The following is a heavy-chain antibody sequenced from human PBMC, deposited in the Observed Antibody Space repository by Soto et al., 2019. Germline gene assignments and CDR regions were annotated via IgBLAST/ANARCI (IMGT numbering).Heavy chain of an antibody. CDR3: ARGSGTGRGGILEASEY. D-gene: IGHD2-15*01. CDR1: GDTFNNYA. Sequence: SVKVSCKASGDTFNNYALSWVRQAPGQGLEWLGWIIPLFTTTNYPQKFQDRVTITADESTRTAYMELNSLMSDDTAVYYCARGSGTGRGGILEASEYWGRGTQGTVSS. V-gene: IGHV1-69*13. CDR2: IIPLFTTT. J-gene: IGHJ4*02.